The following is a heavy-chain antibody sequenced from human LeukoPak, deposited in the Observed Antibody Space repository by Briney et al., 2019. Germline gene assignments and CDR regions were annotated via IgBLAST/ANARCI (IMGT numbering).Heavy chain of an antibody. D-gene: IGHD6-19*01. CDR2: IYHSGTT. J-gene: IGHJ3*02. V-gene: IGHV4-30-2*01. CDR1: GGSISSGGYY. Sequence: SQTLSLTCTVSGGSISSGGYYWSWIRQPPGKGLEWIGYIYHSGTTYYNPSLKSRVTISVDRSKNQFSLTLNSVTAADTAVYYCASPGDSGWVAFDIWGQGTMVTVSS. CDR3: ASPGDSGWVAFDI.